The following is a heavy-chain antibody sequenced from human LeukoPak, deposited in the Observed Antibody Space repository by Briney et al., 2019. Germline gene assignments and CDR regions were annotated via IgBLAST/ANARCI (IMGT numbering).Heavy chain of an antibody. CDR2: IYYSGST. D-gene: IGHD3-10*01. CDR3: ARMYYYGSGSYLGY. Sequence: SETLSLTCTVSGGSISSGGYYWSWIRQHPGKGLEWIGYIYYSGSTYYNPSLKSRVTISVDTSKNQFSLKLSSVTAADTAVYYCARMYYYGSGSYLGYWGQGTLVTVSS. CDR1: GGSISSGGYY. J-gene: IGHJ4*02. V-gene: IGHV4-31*03.